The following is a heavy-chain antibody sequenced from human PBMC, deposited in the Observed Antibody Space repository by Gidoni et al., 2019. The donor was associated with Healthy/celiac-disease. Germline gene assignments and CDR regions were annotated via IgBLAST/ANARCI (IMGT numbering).Heavy chain of an antibody. CDR1: GFTFSSYS. V-gene: IGHV3-21*01. J-gene: IGHJ4*02. CDR2: ISSSSSYI. D-gene: IGHD3-22*01. Sequence: EVQLVESGGGLVKPGGSLRLSCAASGFTFSSYSMNWVRQAPGKGLEWVSSISSSSSYIYYADSVKGRFTISRDNAKNSLYLQMNSLRAEDTAVYYCAGSMRNYFDYWGQGTLVTVSS. CDR3: AGSMRNYFDY.